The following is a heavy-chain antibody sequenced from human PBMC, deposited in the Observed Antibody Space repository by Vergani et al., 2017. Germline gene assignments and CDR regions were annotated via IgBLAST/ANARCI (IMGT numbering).Heavy chain of an antibody. CDR3: VKDAGSYEKFFDS. V-gene: IGHV3-23*01. Sequence: EVQLLESGGSLKQPGGSVRLSCAASGFTFSTYAMHWVRQAPGKGLEWVSALTGGGGSTYYADSFKGRFIISRDNSRDTLYLQMNSLRPEDPATYYCVKDAGSYEKFFDSWGQGTLVTVSS. D-gene: IGHD1-26*01. CDR2: LTGGGGST. CDR1: GFTFSTYA. J-gene: IGHJ4*02.